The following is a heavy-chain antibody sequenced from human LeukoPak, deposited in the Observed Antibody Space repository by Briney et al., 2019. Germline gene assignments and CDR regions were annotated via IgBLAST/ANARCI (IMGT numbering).Heavy chain of an antibody. V-gene: IGHV4-30-4*07. CDR3: ARWGEQTSLQIRAFET. Sequence: SETLSLTCAVSGGSISSGGYSWSWIRQSPGKGLEWIGYGHYTEESFTNPSLKSRVTFSLDTSTNQFSLRLTSVTAADTAVYYCARWGEQTSLQIRAFETWGQGTFVTVSS. CDR2: GHYTEES. D-gene: IGHD3-10*01. CDR1: GGSISSGGYS. J-gene: IGHJ3*02.